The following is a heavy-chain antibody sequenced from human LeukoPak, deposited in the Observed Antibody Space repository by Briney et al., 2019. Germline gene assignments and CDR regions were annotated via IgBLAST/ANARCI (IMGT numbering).Heavy chain of an antibody. Sequence: ASVKVSCKSSGYTFTSYGISWVRQAPGQGLEGMGWTSAYNGNTNDAHKLQGRVTMTTETSPSTAYMEVRSLRSEEKDVYYCAREEPYDSSGYYSWGQGTLVTVSS. CDR1: GYTFTSYG. D-gene: IGHD3-22*01. J-gene: IGHJ4*02. CDR3: AREEPYDSSGYYS. CDR2: TSAYNGNT. V-gene: IGHV1-18*01.